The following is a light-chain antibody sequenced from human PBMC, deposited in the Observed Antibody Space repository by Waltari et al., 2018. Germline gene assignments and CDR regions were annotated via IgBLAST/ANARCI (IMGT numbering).Light chain of an antibody. Sequence: EIVLTQSPGTLSLSPGERVTLSCGASQTVSSSYFAWYQQKPGQAPRLLIYGVSIRATGIPDRFSGSGSGTDFTLTISRLEPEDFAVYHCLQYATLPHTFGQGTKVEIK. J-gene: IGKJ1*01. CDR1: QTVSSSY. CDR3: LQYATLPHT. V-gene: IGKV3-20*01. CDR2: GVS.